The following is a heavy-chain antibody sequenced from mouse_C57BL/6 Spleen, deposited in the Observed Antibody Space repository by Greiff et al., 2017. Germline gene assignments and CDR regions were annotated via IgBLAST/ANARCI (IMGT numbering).Heavy chain of an antibody. CDR3: TGPYGNYVTWFAY. CDR1: GFTFSNYW. V-gene: IGHV6-3*01. Sequence: EVKLVESGGGLVQPGGSMKLSCVASGFTFSNYWMNWVRQSPEKGLEWVAQIRLKSDNSATHYAESVQGRFTISRDDSKSSVYLQMNKLRAEDTEIYYCTGPYGNYVTWFAYWGQGTLVTVSA. J-gene: IGHJ3*01. D-gene: IGHD2-1*01. CDR2: IRLKSDNSAT.